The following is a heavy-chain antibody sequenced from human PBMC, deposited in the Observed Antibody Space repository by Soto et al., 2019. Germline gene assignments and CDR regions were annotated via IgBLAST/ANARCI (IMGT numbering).Heavy chain of an antibody. J-gene: IGHJ4*02. CDR3: AKPTGGSDPESRVFDS. CDR1: GFTFSSSA. V-gene: IGHV3-23*01. Sequence: EVQLLESGGGLVQPGGSLRLSCAASGFTFSSSAMSWVRQAPEKGLEWVSAISTSGGNTLYADSVKGRFTISRDNSKNTLFLQMSSLRDEETAIYYCAKPTGGSDPESRVFDSWGQGTRVTVSS. D-gene: IGHD1-26*01. CDR2: ISTSGGNT.